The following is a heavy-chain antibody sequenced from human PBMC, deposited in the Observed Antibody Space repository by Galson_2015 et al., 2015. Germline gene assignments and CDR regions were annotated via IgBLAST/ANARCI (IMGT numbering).Heavy chain of an antibody. J-gene: IGHJ4*02. CDR1: GFTFGDYA. CDR2: IRSKAYGGTT. Sequence: SLRLSCAASGFTFGDYAMSWVRQAPGKGLEWVGFIRSKAYGGTTECAASVKGRFTISRDDSKSIAYLQMNSLKTEDTAVYYCTRGAAAITLAHWGQGTLVTVSS. V-gene: IGHV3-49*04. D-gene: IGHD2-2*01. CDR3: TRGAAAITLAH.